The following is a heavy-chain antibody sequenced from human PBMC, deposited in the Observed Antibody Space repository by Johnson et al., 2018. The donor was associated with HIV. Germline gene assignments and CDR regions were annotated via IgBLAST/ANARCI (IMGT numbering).Heavy chain of an antibody. D-gene: IGHD6-13*01. CDR3: ARGLGRAAAGTRNAFDI. J-gene: IGHJ3*02. CDR1: GFTLSRYD. V-gene: IGHV3-13*01. CDR2: IGTSGDT. Sequence: VQLVESGGGLVQPGGSLRLSCAASGFTLSRYDMHWVRQPTGKGLEWVSGIGTSGDTYYADSVKGRFTISRDNSKNTLYLQMGSLRAEDMAVYYCARGLGRAAAGTRNAFDIWGRGTRVTVSS.